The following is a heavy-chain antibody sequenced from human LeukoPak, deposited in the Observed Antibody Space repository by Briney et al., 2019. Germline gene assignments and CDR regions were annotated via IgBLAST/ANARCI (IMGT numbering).Heavy chain of an antibody. Sequence: GESMKIFCKGSGYSFTSSWYGWVRQKPGKGLQWMGIIYPGNCATKYSPSFKGQVTISADKSINTSSLQLSTLKASDTAVEYCAGHRILGRGTFIGGVYIWGQGTLGTVSS. CDR1: GYSFTSSW. CDR2: IYPGNCAT. J-gene: IGHJ3*02. D-gene: IGHD3-16*01. CDR3: AGHRILGRGTFIGGVYI. V-gene: IGHV5-51*01.